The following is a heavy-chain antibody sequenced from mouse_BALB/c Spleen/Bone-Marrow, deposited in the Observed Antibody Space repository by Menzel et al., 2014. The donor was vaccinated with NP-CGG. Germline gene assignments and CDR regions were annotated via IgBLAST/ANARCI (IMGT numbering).Heavy chain of an antibody. CDR3: ARSGLGPPFDY. J-gene: IGHJ2*01. V-gene: IGHV14-3*02. D-gene: IGHD4-1*01. Sequence: EVQLQQSGVELVKPGASVKLSCTASGFNIKDTYMHWVKQRPEQGLEWIGRIDPANGNTKYDPKFQGKATITADTSSNTAYLQLSSLTSEDTAVYYCARSGLGPPFDYWGQGTTLTVSS. CDR2: IDPANGNT. CDR1: GFNIKDTY.